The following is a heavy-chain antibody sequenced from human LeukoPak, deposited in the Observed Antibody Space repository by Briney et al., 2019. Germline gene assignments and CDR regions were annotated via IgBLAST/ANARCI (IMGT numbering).Heavy chain of an antibody. Sequence: ASVKVSCKASGYTFTGYYMHWVRQAPGQGLEWMGWINPNSGGTNYAQKFQGRVTMTRDTSISTAYMELSRLRSDDTAVYYCARGLYSGYDFVESPKWDYWGQGTLVTVSS. CDR2: INPNSGGT. V-gene: IGHV1-2*02. CDR1: GYTFTGYY. CDR3: ARGLYSGYDFVESPKWDY. J-gene: IGHJ4*02. D-gene: IGHD5-12*01.